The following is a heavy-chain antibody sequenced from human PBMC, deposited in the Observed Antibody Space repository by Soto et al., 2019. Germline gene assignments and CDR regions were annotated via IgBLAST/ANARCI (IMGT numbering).Heavy chain of an antibody. CDR3: AKASSSWDGYYYYGMDV. Sequence: LRLSCAASGFTVSSNYMSWVRQAPGKGLEWVSVIYSGGSTYYPDSVKGRFTISRDNSKNTLYLQMDSLRAEDSAVYYCAKASSSWDGYYYYGMDVWGPGTTVTVSS. J-gene: IGHJ6*02. V-gene: IGHV3-66*01. D-gene: IGHD6-13*01. CDR2: IYSGGST. CDR1: GFTVSSNY.